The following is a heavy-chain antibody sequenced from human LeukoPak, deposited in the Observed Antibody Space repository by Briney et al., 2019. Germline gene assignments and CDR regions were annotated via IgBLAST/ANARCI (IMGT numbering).Heavy chain of an antibody. CDR3: ATACGGDCYSDY. CDR1: GFTFSSYA. V-gene: IGHV3-30*04. Sequence: GGSLRLSCAASGFTFSSYAMHWVRQAPGKGLEWVAVISYDGSNKYYAGSVKGRFTISRDNSKNTLYLQMNSLRAEDTAVYYCATACGGDCYSDYWGQGTLVTVSS. D-gene: IGHD2-21*02. CDR2: ISYDGSNK. J-gene: IGHJ4*02.